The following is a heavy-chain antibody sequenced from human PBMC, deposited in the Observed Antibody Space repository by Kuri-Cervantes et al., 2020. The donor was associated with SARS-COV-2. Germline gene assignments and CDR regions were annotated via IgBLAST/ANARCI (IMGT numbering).Heavy chain of an antibody. Sequence: SVKVSCKASVGTFSSYAISWVRQAPGQGLEWMGGIIPIFGTANYAQKFQGRVTITTGESTSTAYMELSSLRSEDTAVYYCARGMDIVVVPAAIEGGGWYYYMDVWGKGTTVTVSS. CDR1: VGTFSSYA. D-gene: IGHD2-2*02. CDR2: IIPIFGTA. CDR3: ARGMDIVVVPAAIEGGGWYYYMDV. J-gene: IGHJ6*03. V-gene: IGHV1-69*05.